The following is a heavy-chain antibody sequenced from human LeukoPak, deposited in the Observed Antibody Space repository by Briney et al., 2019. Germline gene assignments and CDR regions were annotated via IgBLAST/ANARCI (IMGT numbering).Heavy chain of an antibody. CDR2: INPNSGGT. J-gene: IGHJ5*02. V-gene: IGHV1-2*04. CDR1: GYTFTGYY. D-gene: IGHD4-17*01. Sequence: ASVKVSCKASGYTFTGYYMHWVRQAPGQGLEWMGWINPNSGGTNYAQKFQGWVTMTRDTSISTAYMELSRLRSDDTAVYYCAREGAMTTVTTGSSWFDPCGQGTLVTVSS. CDR3: AREGAMTTVTTGSSWFDP.